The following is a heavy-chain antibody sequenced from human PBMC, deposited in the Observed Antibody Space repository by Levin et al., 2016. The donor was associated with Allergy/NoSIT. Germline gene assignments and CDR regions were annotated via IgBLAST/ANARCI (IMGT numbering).Heavy chain of an antibody. J-gene: IGHJ3*02. Sequence: VRQAPGKGLVWVSRIKSDGAMTNYADSVKGRFTISRDNSKNTLYLQMNSLRAEDTAVYYCARDRLRSSDAFDIWGQGTMVT. D-gene: IGHD1-26*01. CDR2: IKSDGAMT. V-gene: IGHV3-74*01. CDR3: ARDRLRSSDAFDI.